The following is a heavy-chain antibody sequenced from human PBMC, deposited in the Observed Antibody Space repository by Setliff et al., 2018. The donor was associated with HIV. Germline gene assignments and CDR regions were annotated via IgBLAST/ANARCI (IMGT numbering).Heavy chain of an antibody. CDR3: ARSSYYDVNSPFDY. Sequence: SVKVSCKASGGTFSSYVINWVRQAPGQGLEWMGGAIPMLGIAHRVHKFQGRVTITADKSTSTAYMELNSLRSEDTAVYYCARSSYYDVNSPFDYWGQGTRVTVSS. J-gene: IGHJ4*02. CDR2: AIPMLGIA. D-gene: IGHD3-16*01. CDR1: GGTFSSYV. V-gene: IGHV1-69*10.